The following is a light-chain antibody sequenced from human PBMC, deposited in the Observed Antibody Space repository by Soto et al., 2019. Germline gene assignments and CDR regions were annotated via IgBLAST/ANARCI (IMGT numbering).Light chain of an antibody. V-gene: IGKV3-15*01. CDR1: QSVRSY. Sequence: EIVLSQSPATLSLSPGERATLSCRASQSVRSYLAWYQQKPGQAPRLLIYGASTRATGIPARFSGSGSGTEFTLTISSLQSEDFAVYYCQQYKNGWTFGQGTKVDI. J-gene: IGKJ1*01. CDR2: GAS. CDR3: QQYKNGWT.